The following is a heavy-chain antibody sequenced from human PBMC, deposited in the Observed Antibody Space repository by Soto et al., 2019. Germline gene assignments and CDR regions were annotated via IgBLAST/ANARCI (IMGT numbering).Heavy chain of an antibody. V-gene: IGHV4-39*01. J-gene: IGHJ6*02. CDR3: AGTTVTTSYYYYGMDV. CDR1: GGSISSSSYY. CDR2: IYYSGST. D-gene: IGHD4-17*01. Sequence: QLQLQESGPGLVKPSETLSLTCTVSGGSISSSSYYWGWIRQPPGKGLEWIGSIYYSGSTYYNPSLKSRVTISVDTSKNQFSLKLSSVTAADTAVYYCAGTTVTTSYYYYGMDVWGQGTTVTVSS.